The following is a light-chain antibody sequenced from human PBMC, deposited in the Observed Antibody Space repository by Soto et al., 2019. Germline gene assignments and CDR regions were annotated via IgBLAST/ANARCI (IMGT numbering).Light chain of an antibody. Sequence: EIVLTQSPATLSLSPGERATLSCRASQSVSSYLAWYQQKPGQAPRLLIYGASSRATGIPDRFSGSGSGTDFTLAISRLEPEDFAVYYCQQYGYSPVMYTFGQGTKVDIK. CDR3: QQYGYSPVMYT. CDR2: GAS. V-gene: IGKV3-20*01. CDR1: QSVSSY. J-gene: IGKJ2*01.